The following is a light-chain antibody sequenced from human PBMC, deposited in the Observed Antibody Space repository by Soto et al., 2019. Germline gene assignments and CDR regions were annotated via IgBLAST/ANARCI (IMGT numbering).Light chain of an antibody. J-gene: IGKJ2*02. Sequence: EIVMTQSPATLSVSPGERATLSCRASQSVSANLAWYQQKPGQAPRLLIYGPSTRATGIPARFSGCGSGTEFTLTISSLQSEDFAVYYCQQYNNWPPGTFGQGTKLEI. CDR1: QSVSAN. CDR2: GPS. CDR3: QQYNNWPPGT. V-gene: IGKV3D-15*01.